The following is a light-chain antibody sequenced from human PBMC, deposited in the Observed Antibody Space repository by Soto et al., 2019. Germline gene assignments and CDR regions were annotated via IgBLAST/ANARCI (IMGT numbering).Light chain of an antibody. J-gene: IGLJ2*01. CDR2: GDN. CDR3: YSTDSSNSRGV. V-gene: IGLV3-10*01. Sequence: SYELTQPPSVSVSPGQTARITCSGDALPKKNAYWYQQRSGQAPVLVIYGDNKRPSGIPERFSVPSSGTVATLTISGAQVEDEADYFCYSTDSSNSRGVFGGGTKLTVL. CDR1: ALPKKN.